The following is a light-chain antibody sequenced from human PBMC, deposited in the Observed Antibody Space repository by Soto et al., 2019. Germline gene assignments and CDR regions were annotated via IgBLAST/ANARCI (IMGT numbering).Light chain of an antibody. Sequence: EIVLTQSPGTLSLYPGERATLSCRARQSVSSSYLAWYQQRPGQAPRLLIYGASIRATGIPDRFSGSGSGTDFTLTISRLEPEDFAVYYCQQYGSSGTFGQGTKVDIK. J-gene: IGKJ1*01. CDR3: QQYGSSGT. CDR2: GAS. V-gene: IGKV3-20*01. CDR1: QSVSSSY.